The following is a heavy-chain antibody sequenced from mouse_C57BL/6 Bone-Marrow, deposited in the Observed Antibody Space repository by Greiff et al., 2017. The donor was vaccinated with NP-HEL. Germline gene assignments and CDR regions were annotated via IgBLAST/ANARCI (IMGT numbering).Heavy chain of an antibody. Sequence: EVQLQQSGAELVRPGASVKLSCTASGFNIKDDYMHWVKQRPEQGLEWIGWIDPENGDTEYASKFQGKATITADTSSNTAYLQLSSLTSEDTAVYYCTPSVYYSPAWFAYWGQGTLVTVSA. CDR1: GFNIKDDY. CDR3: TPSVYYSPAWFAY. J-gene: IGHJ3*01. D-gene: IGHD2-12*01. V-gene: IGHV14-4*01. CDR2: IDPENGDT.